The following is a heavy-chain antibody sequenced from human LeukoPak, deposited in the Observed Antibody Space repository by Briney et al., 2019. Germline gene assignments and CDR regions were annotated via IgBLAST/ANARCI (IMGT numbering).Heavy chain of an antibody. CDR2: IIPIFGTA. CDR3: AGMTYNWFDP. J-gene: IGHJ5*02. Sequence: ASVKVSCKASGGTSSSYAISWVRQAPGQGLEWMGGIIPIFGTANYAQKFQGRVTITADESTSTAYMELSSLRSEDTAVYYCAGMTYNWFDPWGQGTLVTVSS. CDR1: GGTSSSYA. V-gene: IGHV1-69*13.